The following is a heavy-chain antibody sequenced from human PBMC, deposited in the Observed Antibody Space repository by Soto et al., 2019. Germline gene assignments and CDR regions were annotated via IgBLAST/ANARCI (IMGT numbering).Heavy chain of an antibody. V-gene: IGHV4-39*01. CDR1: GGSISSSSYY. Sequence: QLQLQESGPGLVKPSETLSLTCTVSGGSISSSSYYWGWIRQPPGKGLEWIGSIYYSGSTYYNPSLKSRVTISVDTSKNQFSLKLSSVTAADTAVYYCARHGSGSYRWGYFDYWGQGTLVIVSS. CDR2: IYYSGST. D-gene: IGHD1-26*01. J-gene: IGHJ4*02. CDR3: ARHGSGSYRWGYFDY.